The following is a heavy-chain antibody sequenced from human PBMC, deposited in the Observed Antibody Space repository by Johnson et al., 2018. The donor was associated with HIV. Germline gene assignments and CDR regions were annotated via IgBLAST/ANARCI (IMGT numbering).Heavy chain of an antibody. Sequence: VQLVESGGGLVQPGGSLRLPCAASGFTFSSYWMSWVRQAPGKGLEWVANIKPDGSEKYYVDPVKGRFTISRANAKNSLYLHMNSRRAEDTAVYYCARQSATGGPFDIWGQGRMVTVSS. D-gene: IGHD3-10*01. CDR2: IKPDGSEK. J-gene: IGHJ3*02. CDR3: ARQSATGGPFDI. CDR1: GFTFSSYW. V-gene: IGHV3-7*01.